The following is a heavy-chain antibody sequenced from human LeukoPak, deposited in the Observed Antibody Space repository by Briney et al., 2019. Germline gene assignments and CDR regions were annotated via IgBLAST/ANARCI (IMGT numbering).Heavy chain of an antibody. J-gene: IGHJ6*03. CDR2: IYYSGST. CDR3: GRDALVGYFSYYYMDV. Sequence: RPSETLSLTCTVSGGSISSHYWSWIRQPPGKGLEWIGYIYYSGSTNYNPSLKSRVTISIDTSKNQFSLKLSSVTAADTAVYYCGRDALVGYFSYYYMDVWGKGTTVTVSS. V-gene: IGHV4-59*11. D-gene: IGHD2-15*01. CDR1: GGSISSHY.